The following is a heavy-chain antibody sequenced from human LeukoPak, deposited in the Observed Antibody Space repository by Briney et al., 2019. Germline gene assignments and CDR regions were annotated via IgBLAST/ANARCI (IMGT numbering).Heavy chain of an antibody. CDR1: GYTFTSYG. CDR3: ARDSGWEDYGMDV. CDR2: IIPILGIA. Sequence: GASVKVSCKASGYTFTSYGISWVRQAPGQGLEWMGRIIPILGIANYAQKFQGRVTITADKSTSTAYMELSSLRSEDTAVYYCARDSGWEDYGMDVWGQGTTVTVSS. J-gene: IGHJ6*02. D-gene: IGHD6-19*01. V-gene: IGHV1-69*04.